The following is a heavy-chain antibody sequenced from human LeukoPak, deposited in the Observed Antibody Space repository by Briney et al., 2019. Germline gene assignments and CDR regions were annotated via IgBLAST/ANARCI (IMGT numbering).Heavy chain of an antibody. CDR3: VSYYYGSGSRFDY. Sequence: GGSLRLSCAASGFTFSSYWMHWVRQAPGKGLVWVSRINSDGSSTSYADSVKGRFTISRDNAKNTLYLQMNSLRAEDTAVYYCVSYYYGSGSRFDYWGQGTLVTVSS. J-gene: IGHJ4*02. D-gene: IGHD3-10*01. CDR2: INSDGSST. CDR1: GFTFSSYW. V-gene: IGHV3-74*01.